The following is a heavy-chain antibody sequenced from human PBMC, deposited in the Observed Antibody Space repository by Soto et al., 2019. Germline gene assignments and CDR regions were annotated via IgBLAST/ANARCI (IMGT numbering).Heavy chain of an antibody. CDR3: ARGKWLRSSFDY. CDR1: GGSISSGDYY. V-gene: IGHV4-30-4*01. Sequence: SETLSLTCTVSGGSISSGDYYWSWIRQPPGKGLEWIGEINHSGSTNFNPSLKSRVTISVDTSKNQFSLKLSSVTAADTAVYYCARGKWLRSSFDYWGQGTLVTVSS. J-gene: IGHJ4*02. D-gene: IGHD5-12*01. CDR2: INHSGST.